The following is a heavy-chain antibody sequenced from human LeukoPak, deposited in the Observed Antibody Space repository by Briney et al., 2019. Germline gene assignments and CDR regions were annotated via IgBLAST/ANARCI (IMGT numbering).Heavy chain of an antibody. Sequence: GGSLRLSCAASGFAFSNYAMTWVRQAPGKGLEWVSTMSGSGGHTYYSDSVKGRFTISRDNSKNTLYLQLSSLRAEDTAFYYCAKDPYWGQGTLVTVSS. CDR1: GFAFSNYA. CDR2: MSGSGGHT. V-gene: IGHV3-23*01. J-gene: IGHJ4*02. CDR3: AKDPY.